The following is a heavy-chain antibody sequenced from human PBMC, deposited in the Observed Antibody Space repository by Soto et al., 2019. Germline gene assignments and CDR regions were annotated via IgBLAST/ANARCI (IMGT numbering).Heavy chain of an antibody. CDR2: IIPIFGTA. V-gene: IGHV1-69*13. CDR1: GGTFSSYA. CDR3: ASSPAYGDYASDAFDI. D-gene: IGHD4-17*01. Sequence: ASVKVSCKASGGTFSSYAISWVRQAPGQGLEWMGGIIPIFGTANYAQKFQGRVTITADESTSTAYMELSSLRSEDTAVYYCASSPAYGDYASDAFDIWGQGTMVTVS. J-gene: IGHJ3*02.